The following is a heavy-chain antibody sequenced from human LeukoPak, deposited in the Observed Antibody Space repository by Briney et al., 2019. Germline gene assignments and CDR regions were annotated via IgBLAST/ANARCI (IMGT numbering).Heavy chain of an antibody. CDR3: ARSDFWSGFDY. Sequence: SETLSLTCTVSGGSINGRYWSWSRQPPGKELEWIGYIFYSGTTYYNPSLKSRVTISVDVSRNQFSLRVTSVTPADTAVYYCARSDFWSGFDYWGQGTLVTVS. CDR1: GGSINGRY. CDR2: IFYSGTT. D-gene: IGHD3-3*01. V-gene: IGHV4-59*11. J-gene: IGHJ4*02.